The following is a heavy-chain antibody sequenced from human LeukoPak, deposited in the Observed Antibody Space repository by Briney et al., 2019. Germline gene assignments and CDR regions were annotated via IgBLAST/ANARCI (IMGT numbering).Heavy chain of an antibody. CDR1: GFTFTSYA. J-gene: IGHJ4*02. Sequence: GGSLRLSCAASGFTFTSYAMSWVRQAPGKGLGWVSGISGSGAGTYYADSVKGRFTISRDNSRNTLSLQMNSLRAEDTAVYYCAKEEFTPYFDYWGQGTLVTVSS. CDR3: AKEEFTPYFDY. V-gene: IGHV3-23*01. CDR2: ISGSGAGT.